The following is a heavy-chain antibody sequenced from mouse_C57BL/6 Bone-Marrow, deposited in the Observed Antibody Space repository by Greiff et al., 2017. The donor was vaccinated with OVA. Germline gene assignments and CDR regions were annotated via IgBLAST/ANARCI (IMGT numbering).Heavy chain of an antibody. CDR2: IYWDDDK. J-gene: IGHJ3*01. Sequence: QVTLKECGPGILQSSQTLSLTCSFSGFSLSTSGMGVSWIRQPSGKGLEWLAHIYWDDDKRYNPSLKSRLTISKDTSRNQVFLKITSVDTADTATYYCARRAEGGTWFAYWGQGTLVTVSA. CDR3: ARRAEGGTWFAY. V-gene: IGHV8-12*01. CDR1: GFSLSTSGMG.